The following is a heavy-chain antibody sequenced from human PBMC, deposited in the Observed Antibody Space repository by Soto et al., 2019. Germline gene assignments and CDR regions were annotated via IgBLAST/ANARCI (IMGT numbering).Heavy chain of an antibody. CDR3: AKDWAMGYYFDY. V-gene: IGHV3-48*02. D-gene: IGHD1-26*01. CDR1: GFTFSSYS. CDR2: ISSSSSTI. J-gene: IGHJ4*02. Sequence: GSLRLSCAASGFTFSSYSMNWVRQAPGKGLEWVSYISSSSSTIYYADSVKGRFTISRDNAKNSQYLQMISLRDEVMSVYYCAKDWAMGYYFDYWGQGTLVTVSS.